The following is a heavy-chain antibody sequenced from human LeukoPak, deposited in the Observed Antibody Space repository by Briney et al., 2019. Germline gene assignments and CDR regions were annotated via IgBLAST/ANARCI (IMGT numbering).Heavy chain of an antibody. J-gene: IGHJ4*02. Sequence: GGSLRLSCAASGFTFGSYGMHWVRQAPGKGLEWVAVISYDGSNKYYADSVRGRFTISRDNSKNTLYLQMNSLRSEDTAVYFCARGRGPGSYLIDFWGQGTLVTVSS. D-gene: IGHD3-10*01. CDR3: ARGRGPGSYLIDF. V-gene: IGHV3-30*03. CDR1: GFTFGSYG. CDR2: ISYDGSNK.